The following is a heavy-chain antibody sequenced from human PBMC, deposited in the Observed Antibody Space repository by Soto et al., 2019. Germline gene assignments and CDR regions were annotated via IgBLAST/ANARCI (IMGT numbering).Heavy chain of an antibody. CDR1: GFTFSSYG. CDR3: ARAGQGLGQRLVDSYYYYYGMDV. V-gene: IGHV3-33*01. D-gene: IGHD6-19*01. CDR2: IWYDGSNK. Sequence: QVQLVESGGGVVQPGRSLRLSCAASGFTFSSYGMHWVRQAPGKGLEWVAVIWYDGSNKYYADSVKGRFTISRDNSKNTLYLQMNSLTAEETAVYYCARAGQGLGQRLVDSYYYYYGMDVWGQGTTVTVSS. J-gene: IGHJ6*02.